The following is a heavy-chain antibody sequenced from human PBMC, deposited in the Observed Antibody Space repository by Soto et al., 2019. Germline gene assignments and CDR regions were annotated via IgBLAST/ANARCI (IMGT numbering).Heavy chain of an antibody. D-gene: IGHD4-17*01. CDR2: IYSGGST. CDR1: GFTVSSNY. J-gene: IGHJ6*03. CDR3: ARDTVTMDYYYYMDV. V-gene: IGHV3-53*04. Sequence: GGSLRLSCAASGFTVSSNYMSWVRQAPGKGLEWVSVIYSGGSTYYADSVKGRFTISRHNSKNTLYLQMNSLRAEDTAVYYCARDTVTMDYYYYMDVWGKGTTVTVSS.